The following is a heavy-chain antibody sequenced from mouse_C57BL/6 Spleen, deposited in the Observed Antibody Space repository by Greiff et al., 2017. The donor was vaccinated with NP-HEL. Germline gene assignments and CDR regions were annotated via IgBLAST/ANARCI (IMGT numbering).Heavy chain of an antibody. Sequence: VQLQQSGAELVRPGASVTLSCKASGYTFTDYEMHWVKQTPVHGLEWIGAIDPETGGTAYNQKFKGKAILTADKSSSTAYMELRSLTSEDSAVYYCTSEYYGTLYYFDYWGQGTTLTVSS. CDR1: GYTFTDYE. CDR3: TSEYYGTLYYFDY. D-gene: IGHD1-1*01. V-gene: IGHV1-15*01. CDR2: IDPETGGT. J-gene: IGHJ2*01.